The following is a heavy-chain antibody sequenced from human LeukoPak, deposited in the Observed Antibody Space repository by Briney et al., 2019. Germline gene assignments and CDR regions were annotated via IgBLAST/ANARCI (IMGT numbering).Heavy chain of an antibody. CDR3: VRDLREADH. J-gene: IGHJ4*02. CDR1: GFTFSAYC. D-gene: IGHD3-10*01. CDR2: ICPDGSVV. Sequence: GGSLRLSCVASGFTFSAYCMHWVCQGPEKGLEWVSRICPDGSVVNHADSVKGRFTTSRDNAKNTVFLQMNSLRVDDTAVYYCVRDLREADHWGLGTLVTVSS. V-gene: IGHV3-74*01.